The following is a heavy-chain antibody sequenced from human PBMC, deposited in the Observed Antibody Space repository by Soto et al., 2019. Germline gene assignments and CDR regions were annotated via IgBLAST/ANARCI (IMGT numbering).Heavy chain of an antibody. CDR2: IYYSGST. J-gene: IGHJ4*02. Sequence: SETLSLTCTVSGGSISSGDYYWSWIRQPPGKGLEWIGYIYYSGSTYYNPSLKSRVTISVDTSKNQFSLKLSSVTAADTAVYYCARVGSSIETRPFDYWGQGTLVTVSS. CDR3: ARVGSSIETRPFDY. CDR1: GGSISSGDYY. V-gene: IGHV4-30-4*01. D-gene: IGHD6-6*01.